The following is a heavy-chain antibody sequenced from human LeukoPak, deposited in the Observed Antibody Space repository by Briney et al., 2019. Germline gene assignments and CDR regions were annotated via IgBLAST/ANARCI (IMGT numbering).Heavy chain of an antibody. V-gene: IGHV4-59*08. Sequence: SEPLTLACNVPGGSVCHYYWFSLGQPPGKGLQWIGYISYSGNTNYNPSLKSRVVMSLDTPKNQFSLRLSSVTAADTAVYYCARQRDNALSYFDYWGQGTLVTVSS. CDR2: ISYSGNT. CDR1: GGSVCHYY. J-gene: IGHJ4*02. D-gene: IGHD1-14*01. CDR3: ARQRDNALSYFDY.